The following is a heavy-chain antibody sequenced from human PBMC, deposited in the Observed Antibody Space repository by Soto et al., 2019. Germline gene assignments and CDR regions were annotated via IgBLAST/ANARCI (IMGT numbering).Heavy chain of an antibody. Sequence: GGSLRLSCAASGFTFSSSWMNWVRQAPGKGLEWVADIKQDGSEKYYVDSLKGRFTISRDNAKNSLYLQMNSLRAEDTAVYYCARGDYFDRRFDSWGQGTLVTVSS. CDR2: IKQDGSEK. J-gene: IGHJ4*02. D-gene: IGHD3-22*01. CDR1: GFTFSSSW. CDR3: ARGDYFDRRFDS. V-gene: IGHV3-7*03.